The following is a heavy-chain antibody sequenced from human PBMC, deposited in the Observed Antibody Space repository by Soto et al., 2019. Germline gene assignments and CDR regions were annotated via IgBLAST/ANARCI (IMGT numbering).Heavy chain of an antibody. CDR1: GGSISSYY. V-gene: IGHV4-59*12. Sequence: SETLSLTCTVSGGSISSYYWGWIRQPPGKGLEWIGYIYYSGSTNYNPSLKSRVTISVDTSKNQFSLQLNSVTPEDTAVYYCARERYYDSSGYTWGLHHYYYGMDVWGQGTTVTVSS. CDR3: ARERYYDSSGYTWGLHHYYYGMDV. D-gene: IGHD3-22*01. CDR2: IYYSGST. J-gene: IGHJ6*02.